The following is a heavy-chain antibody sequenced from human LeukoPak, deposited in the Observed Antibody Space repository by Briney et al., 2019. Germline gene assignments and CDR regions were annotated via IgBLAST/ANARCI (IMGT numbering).Heavy chain of an antibody. CDR3: ARHLSTSCYASDY. Sequence: GGSLRLSCAASGFTFSSSWMSWVRQAPGKGLEWVANIKEDGSEKKYVDSVKGRFTISRDNAKNSLYLQMNSLRADDTAVYYFARHLSTSCYASDYWGQGTLVTVSS. CDR2: IKEDGSEK. V-gene: IGHV3-7*01. CDR1: GFTFSSSW. J-gene: IGHJ4*02. D-gene: IGHD2-2*01.